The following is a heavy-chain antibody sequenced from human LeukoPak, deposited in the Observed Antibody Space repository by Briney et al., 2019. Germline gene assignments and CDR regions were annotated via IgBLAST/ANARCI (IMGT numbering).Heavy chain of an antibody. CDR2: INSDGTET. CDR3: GRFNEAESH. J-gene: IGHJ4*02. V-gene: IGHV3-74*01. CDR1: GFTFSSYW. Sequence: GGSLRLSCAVSGFTFSSYWMHWVRQAPGKGLVWVSRINSDGTETHYADSVQGRFIISRDNAKNTLYLQMNSPRVEDTAVYYCGRFNEAESHWGQGALVTVSS. D-gene: IGHD1-1*01.